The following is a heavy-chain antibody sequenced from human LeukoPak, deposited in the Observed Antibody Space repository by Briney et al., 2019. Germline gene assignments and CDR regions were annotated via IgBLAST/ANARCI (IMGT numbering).Heavy chain of an antibody. J-gene: IGHJ4*02. CDR2: INHSGST. V-gene: IGHV4-34*01. Sequence: PSETLSLTCTVYGGSFGTYYWNWIRQPPGKGLEWIGEINHSGSTNYSPSLKSRVTMSVDTSKNQFSLNLPSVTAADTAVYYCARVGCGSASCYRGDYWGQGTLVTVSS. CDR1: GGSFGTYY. CDR3: ARVGCGSASCYRGDY. D-gene: IGHD2-2*02.